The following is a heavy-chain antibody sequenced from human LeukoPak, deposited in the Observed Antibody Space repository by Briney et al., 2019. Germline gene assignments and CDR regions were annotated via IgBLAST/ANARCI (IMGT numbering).Heavy chain of an antibody. V-gene: IGHV3-23*01. J-gene: IGHJ4*02. D-gene: IGHD3-22*01. CDR3: AKDTPYYYDSSGQAAY. CDR1: GFTFSSYA. CDR2: ISGSGGST. Sequence: GSLRLSCAASGFTFSSYAMSWVRQAPGKGLEWVSAISGSGGSTYYADSVKGRFTISRDNSKNTLYLQMNSLRAEDTAVYYCAKDTPYYYDSSGQAAYWGQGTLVTVSS.